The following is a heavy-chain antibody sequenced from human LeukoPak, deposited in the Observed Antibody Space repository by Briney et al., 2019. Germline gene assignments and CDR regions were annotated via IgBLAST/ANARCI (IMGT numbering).Heavy chain of an antibody. CDR1: GFTFSSYS. D-gene: IGHD7-27*01. V-gene: IGHV3-48*02. CDR2: ITSDSTDV. J-gene: IGHJ4*02. CDR3: ARDLNWGFDY. Sequence: PGGSLRLSCIVSGFTFSSYSMNWVRQAPGKGLEWVSYITSDSTDVSYADSVKGRFSLSRDNAKNSLYLQMHSLRDEDTAVYYCARDLNWGFDYWGQGILVTVSS.